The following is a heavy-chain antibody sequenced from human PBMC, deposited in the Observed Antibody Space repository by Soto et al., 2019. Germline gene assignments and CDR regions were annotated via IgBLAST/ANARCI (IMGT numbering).Heavy chain of an antibody. V-gene: IGHV1-2*04. CDR1: GYTFTGYY. CDR2: INPNSGGT. CDR3: AREGTAMNHKIKKWYFDL. D-gene: IGHD5-18*01. J-gene: IGHJ2*01. Sequence: QVQLVQSGAEVKKPGASVKVSCKASGYTFTGYYMHWVRQAPGQGLEWMGWINPNSGGTNYAQKFQGWVTMTRDTSISTAYMELSRLRSDDTAVYYCAREGTAMNHKIKKWYFDLWGRGTLVTVSS.